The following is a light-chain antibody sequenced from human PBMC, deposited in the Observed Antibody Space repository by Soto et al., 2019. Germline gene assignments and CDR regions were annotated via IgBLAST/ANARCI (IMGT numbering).Light chain of an antibody. CDR2: AAS. CDR1: QSISRF. CDR3: QQSYVSPPT. V-gene: IGKV1-39*01. J-gene: IGKJ4*01. Sequence: DIQMTQSPSSLSASVGDKVTITCRASQSISRFVTWYQHKPGKGPNLLIHAASSLQSGVPSRFSGSGSGTDFTLTISSLQPEDFATYYCQQSYVSPPTFGGGTKVEIK.